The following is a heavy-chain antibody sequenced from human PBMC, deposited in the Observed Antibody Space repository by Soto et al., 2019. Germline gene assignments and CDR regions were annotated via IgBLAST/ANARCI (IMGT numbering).Heavy chain of an antibody. V-gene: IGHV1-2*04. J-gene: IGHJ4*02. CDR1: GYTFTGYY. CDR2: INPNSGGT. CDR3: ARSGHDYVGRGYSLFDFDY. D-gene: IGHD5-18*01. Sequence: GASVKVSCKASGYTFTGYYMHWVRQAPGQGLEWMGWINPNSGGTNYAQKFQGWVTMTRDTSISTAYMELSRLRSDDTAVYYCARSGHDYVGRGYSLFDFDYWGQGTLVTVSS.